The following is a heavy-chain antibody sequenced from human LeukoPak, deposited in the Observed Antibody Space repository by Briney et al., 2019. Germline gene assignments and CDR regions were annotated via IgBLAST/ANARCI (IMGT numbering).Heavy chain of an antibody. D-gene: IGHD1-26*01. V-gene: IGHV3-30-3*01. CDR2: ISYGGSNK. CDR3: ARDRSAVPGGSYNDY. Sequence: PGGSLRLSCAASGFTFSSYAMHWVRQAPGKGLEWVAVISYGGSNKYYADSVKGRFTISRDNSKNTLYLQMNSLRAEDTAVYYCARDRSAVPGGSYNDYWGQGTLVTVSS. CDR1: GFTFSSYA. J-gene: IGHJ4*02.